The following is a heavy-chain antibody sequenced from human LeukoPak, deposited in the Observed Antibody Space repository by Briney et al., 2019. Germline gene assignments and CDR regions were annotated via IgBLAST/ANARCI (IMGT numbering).Heavy chain of an antibody. Sequence: PSETLSLTCTVSGASISSYYWSWTRQPAGKGLEWIGRIYTSANTNYSPSFKSRATISIDRSKDQFSLNLPSVTAADTAVYYCARDRIWNDAGHDPFDIWGQGTMVTVSS. CDR1: GASISSYY. D-gene: IGHD1-1*01. J-gene: IGHJ3*02. CDR3: ARDRIWNDAGHDPFDI. CDR2: IYTSANT. V-gene: IGHV4-4*07.